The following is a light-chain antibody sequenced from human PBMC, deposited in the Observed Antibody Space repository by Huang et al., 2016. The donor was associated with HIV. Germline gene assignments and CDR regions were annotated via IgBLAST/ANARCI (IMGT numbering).Light chain of an antibody. Sequence: EIVMTQSPATLSVSPGERATLSCRASQSVSSNLAWYQHKPGQAPRLLIYAAYARASGIPARFSGSGSGTEFTLTISSLQSEDFAVYYCHQYNNWPQTFGQGTKVEIK. CDR1: QSVSSN. CDR2: AAY. J-gene: IGKJ1*01. V-gene: IGKV3-15*01. CDR3: HQYNNWPQT.